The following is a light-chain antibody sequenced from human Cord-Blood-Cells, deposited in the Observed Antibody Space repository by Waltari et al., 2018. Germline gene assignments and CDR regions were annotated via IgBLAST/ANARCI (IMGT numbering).Light chain of an antibody. Sequence: QSALTQPASVSGSPGQSITISCTGTSSDVGGYNYVSWYQQHPGKAPKLMVYEVSNRPSGVSNRFSGSKSGNTASLTICGLQAGDEADYYCSSYTSSSTLEVFGTGTKVT. CDR2: EVS. J-gene: IGLJ1*01. V-gene: IGLV2-14*01. CDR1: SSDVGGYNY. CDR3: SSYTSSSTLEV.